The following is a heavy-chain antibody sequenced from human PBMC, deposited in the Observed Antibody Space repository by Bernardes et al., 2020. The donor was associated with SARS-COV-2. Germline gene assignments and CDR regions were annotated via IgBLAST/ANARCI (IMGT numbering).Heavy chain of an antibody. D-gene: IGHD3-9*01. CDR3: AREHYDILTGYLYYFDS. CDR2: IWFDGNNK. Sequence: GGSLSLSCAASGFTFTDSFMHWVRQAPGKGLEWVAVIWFDGNNKYYADSVKGRFTISKDNSKNTVYLQMDSLRVEDTALYYCAREHYDILTGYLYYFDSWGQGTLVTVSS. V-gene: IGHV3-33*01. J-gene: IGHJ4*02. CDR1: GFTFTDSF.